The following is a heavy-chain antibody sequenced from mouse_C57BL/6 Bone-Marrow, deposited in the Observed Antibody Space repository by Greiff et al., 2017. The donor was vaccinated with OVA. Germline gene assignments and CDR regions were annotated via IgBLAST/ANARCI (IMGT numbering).Heavy chain of an antibody. V-gene: IGHV3-6*01. D-gene: IGHD1-1*01. CDR3: ARATTFFDV. Sequence: EVKLMESGPGLVKPSQSLSLTCSVTGYSITSGYYWNWIRQFPGNKLEWMGYISYDGSNNYNPPLKNRISITRDTSKNQFFLKLNSVTTEDTATYYCARATTFFDVWGTGTTVTVSS. CDR1: GYSITSGYY. CDR2: ISYDGSN. J-gene: IGHJ1*03.